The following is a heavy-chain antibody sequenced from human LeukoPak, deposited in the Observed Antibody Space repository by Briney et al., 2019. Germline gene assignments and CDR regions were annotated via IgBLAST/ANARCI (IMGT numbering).Heavy chain of an antibody. CDR3: AKGSYYFDY. J-gene: IGHJ4*02. Sequence: GGSLRLSCAASGFTFSTHDMHWVRQAPGKGLEWVTLISYDGSDKYYADSVKGRFTISRDNSKNTLYLQMNSLRAEDTAVYYCAKGSYYFDYWGQGTLVAVSS. CDR2: ISYDGSDK. CDR1: GFTFSTHD. V-gene: IGHV3-30*18.